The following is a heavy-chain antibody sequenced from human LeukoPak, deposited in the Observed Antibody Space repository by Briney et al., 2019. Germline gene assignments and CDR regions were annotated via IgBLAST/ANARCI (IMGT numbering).Heavy chain of an antibody. V-gene: IGHV3-11*01. D-gene: IGHD2-15*01. J-gene: IGHJ3*02. CDR3: ARGLGYCSGGICPRRAFDI. Sequence: PGGSLRLSCTASGFTFSDYYMSWIRQAPGKGLEWVSFISSSGSTIYYADSMKGRFTISRDNAKNSVYLQMNSLRAEDTAVYYCARGLGYCSGGICPRRAFDIWGQGTVVTVSS. CDR2: ISSSGSTI. CDR1: GFTFSDYY.